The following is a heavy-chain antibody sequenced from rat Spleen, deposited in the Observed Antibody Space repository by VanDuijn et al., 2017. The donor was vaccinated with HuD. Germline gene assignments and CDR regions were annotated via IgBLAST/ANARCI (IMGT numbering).Heavy chain of an antibody. CDR1: GFTFTNYG. CDR2: ISTGGGNT. CDR3: VKDRGEYNNLFDY. Sequence: EVQLVESGGGLVQPGSSLKLSCAASGFTFTNYGMAWVRQAPTKGLEWVASISTGGGNTYYRDSVKGRFTISRNNAKNTLFLQMDSLRSEDTATYYCVKDRGEYNNLFDYWGQGVMVTVSS. J-gene: IGHJ2*01. V-gene: IGHV5S13*01. D-gene: IGHD1-10*01.